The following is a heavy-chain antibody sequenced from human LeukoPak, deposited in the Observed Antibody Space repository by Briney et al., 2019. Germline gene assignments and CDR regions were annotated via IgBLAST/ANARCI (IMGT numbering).Heavy chain of an antibody. D-gene: IGHD2-2*02. Sequence: SVKVSCKASGGTLSGYAISWVRQAPGQGLEWMGGIIPIFGTANYAQKFQGRVTITTDESTSTAYMELSSLRSEDTAVYYCARVACSSTSCYRVYYFDYWGQGTLVNVSS. CDR1: GGTLSGYA. J-gene: IGHJ4*02. CDR3: ARVACSSTSCYRVYYFDY. V-gene: IGHV1-69*05. CDR2: IIPIFGTA.